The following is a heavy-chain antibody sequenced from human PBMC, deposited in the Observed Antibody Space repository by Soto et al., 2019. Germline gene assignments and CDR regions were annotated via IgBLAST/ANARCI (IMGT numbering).Heavy chain of an antibody. Sequence: AASVKVSYLASGGTFSSYSISWLRQAPGQALEWMGGIIPIFGTANYAQKFQRRVTITADESTSTAYMELSSLRSEDTAVYYCARSYSSSSYFNGYSGDDYGDGMDVWGQGTTVTVSS. CDR2: IIPIFGTA. J-gene: IGHJ6*02. CDR1: GGTFSSYS. V-gene: IGHV1-69*13. D-gene: IGHD5-12*01. CDR3: ARSYSSSSYFNGYSGDDYGDGMDV.